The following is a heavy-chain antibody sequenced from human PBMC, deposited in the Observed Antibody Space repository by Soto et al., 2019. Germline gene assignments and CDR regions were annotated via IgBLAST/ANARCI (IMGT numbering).Heavy chain of an antibody. CDR3: ARVWGVKTYFDY. D-gene: IGHD3-10*01. J-gene: IGHJ4*02. CDR1: GFTFSSYS. V-gene: IGHV3-21*01. Sequence: TGGSLRLSCAASGFTFSSYSMNWVRQAPGKGLEWVSSISSSSCYIYYADSVKGRFTISRDNAKNSLYLQMNSLRAEDTAVYYCARVWGVKTYFDYWGQGTLVTVSS. CDR2: ISSSSCYI.